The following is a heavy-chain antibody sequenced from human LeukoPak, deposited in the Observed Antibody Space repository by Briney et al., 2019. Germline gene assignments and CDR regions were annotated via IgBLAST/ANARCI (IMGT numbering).Heavy chain of an antibody. J-gene: IGHJ4*02. CDR3: ARRESGSYFGDDY. D-gene: IGHD1-26*01. V-gene: IGHV5-51*01. Sequence: LGESLKISCKGSEYSFTNYWIAWVRQMPGKGLEWMGFIHPGDSNTRYNPSFQGQVTISADKSITTAHLEWSSLKASDSAMYYCARRESGSYFGDDYWGQGTLVTVSS. CDR2: IHPGDSNT. CDR1: EYSFTNYW.